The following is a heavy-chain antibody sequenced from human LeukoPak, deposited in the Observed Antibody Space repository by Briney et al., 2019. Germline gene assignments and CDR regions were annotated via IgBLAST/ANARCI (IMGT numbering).Heavy chain of an antibody. CDR1: GGSISSGSYY. J-gene: IGHJ4*02. V-gene: IGHV4-61*02. CDR2: IYTSGST. CDR3: ARVSALYASKMAFDY. Sequence: TLSLTCTVSGGSISSGSYYWSWIRQPAGKGLEWIGRIYTSGSTNYNPSLKSRVTISVDTSKNQFSLKLSSVTAADTAVYYCARVSALYASKMAFDYWGQGTLVTVSS. D-gene: IGHD2-2*01.